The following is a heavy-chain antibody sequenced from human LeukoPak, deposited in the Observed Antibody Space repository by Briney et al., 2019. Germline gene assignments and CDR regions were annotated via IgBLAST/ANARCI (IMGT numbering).Heavy chain of an antibody. V-gene: IGHV4-4*07. CDR2: IYSSGTT. J-gene: IGHJ4*02. CDR3: AREANLGLRYLKF. CDR1: GGSLNNYY. D-gene: IGHD3-9*01. Sequence: SETLSLTCTVSGGSLNNYYWTWIRQPAGKGLEWIGRIYSSGTTNFDPSTRGTTYYNPSLKSRVTMSVDTSKNQFSLRLTSVTAADTALYFCAREANLGLRYLKFWGQGTLVAVSS.